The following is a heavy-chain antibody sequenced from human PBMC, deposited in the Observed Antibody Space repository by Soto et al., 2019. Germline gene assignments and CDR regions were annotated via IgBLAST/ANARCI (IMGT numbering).Heavy chain of an antibody. CDR2: ISYDGSNK. J-gene: IGHJ4*02. Sequence: GGSLRLSCAASGFTFSSYAMHWVRQAPGKGLEWVAVISYDGSNKYYADSVKGRFTISRDNSKNTLYLQMNSLRAEDTAVYYCAREVPYGGFDYWGQGXLVTVPS. CDR1: GFTFSSYA. V-gene: IGHV3-30-3*01. D-gene: IGHD4-17*01. CDR3: AREVPYGGFDY.